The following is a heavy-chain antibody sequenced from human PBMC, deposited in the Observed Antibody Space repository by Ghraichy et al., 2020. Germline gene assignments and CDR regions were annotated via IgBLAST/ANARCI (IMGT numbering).Heavy chain of an antibody. CDR1: GFTFSNAW. D-gene: IGHD3-3*01. J-gene: IGHJ4*02. V-gene: IGHV3-15*01. CDR3: TGEVMAFFGVVIIQNDY. CDR2: IKSKTDGGTT. Sequence: GGSLRLSCAASGFTFSNAWMSWVRQAPGKGLEWVGRIKSKTDGGTTDYAAPVKGRFTISRDDSKNTLYLQMNSLKTEDTAVYYCTGEVMAFFGVVIIQNDYWGQGTLVTVSA.